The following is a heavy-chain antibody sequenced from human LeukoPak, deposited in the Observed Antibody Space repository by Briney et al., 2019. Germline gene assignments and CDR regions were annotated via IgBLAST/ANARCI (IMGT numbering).Heavy chain of an antibody. Sequence: PSETLSFTCAVYGGSFCGYYWSWLRQPPGKGLEWIGELNHSGSTNSNPSLKSRVTISVDTSKNQFSLKLSSVTAADTAVYYCARGVFRGYYGSGSYYNRNWFDPWGQGTLVTVSS. CDR3: ARGVFRGYYGSGSYYNRNWFDP. CDR2: LNHSGST. V-gene: IGHV4-34*01. CDR1: GGSFCGYY. J-gene: IGHJ5*02. D-gene: IGHD3-10*01.